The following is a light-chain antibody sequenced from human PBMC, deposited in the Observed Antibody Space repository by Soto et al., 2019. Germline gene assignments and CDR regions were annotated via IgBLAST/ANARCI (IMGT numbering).Light chain of an antibody. J-gene: IGKJ4*01. CDR2: DAS. CDR3: QQRSNWPQIT. Sequence: EIVLTQSPATLSLSPGERATLSCRASQSVSTYLAWYPQKPGQAPRLLIHDASNRATGIPARFSGSGSGTDFTLTISSLEPEDFGVYYCQQRSNWPQITFGGGTKVEIK. V-gene: IGKV3-11*01. CDR1: QSVSTY.